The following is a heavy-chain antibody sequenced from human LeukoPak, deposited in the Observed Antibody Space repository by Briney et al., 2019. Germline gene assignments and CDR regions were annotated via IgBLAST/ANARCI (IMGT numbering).Heavy chain of an antibody. Sequence: PGGSLRHSCAPSGFTFSNYAMTCVRQAPGKGLEWGSTIGDSDNDTYYADSVKGQFTISRDNSRNTLFLQMNSLRAEDTAVYYCAKDGVRDGYKTCYWGQGTLVTVSS. V-gene: IGHV3-23*01. J-gene: IGHJ4*02. D-gene: IGHD5-24*01. CDR2: IGDSDNDT. CDR3: AKDGVRDGYKTCY. CDR1: GFTFSNYA.